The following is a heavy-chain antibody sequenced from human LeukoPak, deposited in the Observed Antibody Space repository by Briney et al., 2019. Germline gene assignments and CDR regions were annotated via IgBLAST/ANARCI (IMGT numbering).Heavy chain of an antibody. CDR3: ARLYGGTGPGNYYYGMDV. Sequence: PGGSLRLSCAASGFNFSIYYMKWVRQAPGKGLEWVSSISPSSSHIYQADSVKGRFTISRDNAKNSVYLQMSSLRPEDTAMYYCARLYGGTGPGNYYYGMDVWGQGTTVAVSS. V-gene: IGHV3-21*01. J-gene: IGHJ6*02. D-gene: IGHD4-23*01. CDR1: GFNFSIYY. CDR2: ISPSSSHI.